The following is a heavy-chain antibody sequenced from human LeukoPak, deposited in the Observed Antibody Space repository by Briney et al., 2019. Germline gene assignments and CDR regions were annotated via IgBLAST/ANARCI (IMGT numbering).Heavy chain of an antibody. CDR2: IYHSGST. V-gene: IGHV4-38-2*02. D-gene: IGHD3-22*01. CDR1: AYSISRGYY. J-gene: IGHJ4*02. Sequence: SETLSLTCTVSAYSISRGYYWGWIRQPPGKGLEWIGSIYHSGSTSYNPSHKSRVTISVDTSKNQISLNLTSVTAADTAIYYCARVGSSGYWHYFDYWGQGALVTVSS. CDR3: ARVGSSGYWHYFDY.